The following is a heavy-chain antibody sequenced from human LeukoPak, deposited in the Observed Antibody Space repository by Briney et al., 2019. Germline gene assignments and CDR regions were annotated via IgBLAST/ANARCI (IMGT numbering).Heavy chain of an antibody. CDR3: ARDRFHYPSGSRSDWFDP. D-gene: IGHD3-10*01. V-gene: IGHV4-30-4*01. CDR2: IHNSGST. J-gene: IGHJ5*02. CDR1: GGSISSGDYY. Sequence: SSETLSLTCTVSGGSISSGDYYWTWIRQPPGKGLEWIGNIHNSGSTYYNPSLKSRVTMSVDTSKNQFSLKLSSVTAADTAVYYCARDRFHYPSGSRSDWFDPWGQGTLVTVSA.